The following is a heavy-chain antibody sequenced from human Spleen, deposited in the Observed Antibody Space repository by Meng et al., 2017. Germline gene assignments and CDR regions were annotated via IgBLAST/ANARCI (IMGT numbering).Heavy chain of an antibody. CDR1: GGSIRSSNW. Sequence: QGRRHDVGPGLWMRWGTLSLTCAGSGGSIRSSNWWSWVRQPPGKGLEWIGEINHSGSTNYNPSLESRATISVDTSQNNLSLKLSSVTAADSAVYYCARGPTTMAHDFDYWGQGTLVTVSS. V-gene: IGHV4-4*02. CDR3: ARGPTTMAHDFDY. J-gene: IGHJ4*02. D-gene: IGHD4-11*01. CDR2: INHSGST.